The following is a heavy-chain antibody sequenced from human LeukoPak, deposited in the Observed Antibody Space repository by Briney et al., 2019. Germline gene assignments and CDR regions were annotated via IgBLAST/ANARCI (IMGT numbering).Heavy chain of an antibody. CDR2: IWYDGSNK. D-gene: IGHD2-15*01. Sequence: PGGSLRLSCAASGFTFSSYGMHWVRQAPGKGLEWVAVIWYDGSNKYYADSVKGRFTISRDNSKNTLYLQMNSLRAEDTAVYYCAKDGGGYCSGGSCWFDYWGQGTLVTVSS. CDR1: GFTFSSYG. CDR3: AKDGGGYCSGGSCWFDY. J-gene: IGHJ4*02. V-gene: IGHV3-33*06.